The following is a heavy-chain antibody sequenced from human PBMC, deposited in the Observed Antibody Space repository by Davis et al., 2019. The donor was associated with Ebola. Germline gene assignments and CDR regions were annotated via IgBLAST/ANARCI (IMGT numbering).Heavy chain of an antibody. D-gene: IGHD4-17*01. CDR3: ARGYGVFYWYFDL. CDR1: SGSISSNY. V-gene: IGHV4-59*08. Sequence: MPSETLSLTCTVSSGSISSNYWSWIRQPPGKGLEWIGYIYYSGSTYYNPSLKSRVTISVDTSKNQFSLKLSSVTAADTAVYYCARGYGVFYWYFDLWGRGTLVTVSS. J-gene: IGHJ2*01. CDR2: IYYSGST.